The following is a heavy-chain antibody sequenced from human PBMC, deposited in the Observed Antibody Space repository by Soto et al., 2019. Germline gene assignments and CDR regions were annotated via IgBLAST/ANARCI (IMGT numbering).Heavy chain of an antibody. CDR1: GYTLTELS. CDR3: ATRREGYCSGGSCWKFDY. V-gene: IGHV1-24*01. D-gene: IGHD2-15*01. Sequence: ASVKVSCKVSGYTLTELSMHWVRQAPGKGLEWMGGFDPEDGETIYAQKFQGRVTMTEDTSTDTSYMELSSLISEDTAVYYCATRREGYCSGGSCWKFDYWGQGTLVTVSS. J-gene: IGHJ4*02. CDR2: FDPEDGET.